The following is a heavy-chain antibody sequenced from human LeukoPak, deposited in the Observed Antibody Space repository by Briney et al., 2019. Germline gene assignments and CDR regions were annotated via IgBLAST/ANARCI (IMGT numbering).Heavy chain of an antibody. J-gene: IGHJ4*02. D-gene: IGHD6-19*01. CDR1: GSTFRSYS. V-gene: IGHV3-21*01. CDR3: ARAIAVAGPYYFDY. Sequence: PGGSLRLSCAASGSTFRSYSMNWVRQAPGKGLEWVSSIGSVTTYIYYADSLKGRFTISRDNAKNSLYLQMDSLRAEDTAIYFCARAIAVAGPYYFDYWGQGTLVTVSS. CDR2: IGSVTTYI.